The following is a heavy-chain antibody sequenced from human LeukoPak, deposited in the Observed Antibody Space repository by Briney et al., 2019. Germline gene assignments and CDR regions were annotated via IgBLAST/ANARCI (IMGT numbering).Heavy chain of an antibody. V-gene: IGHV3-30*02. CDR2: IRYDGSNK. J-gene: IGHJ4*02. CDR1: GFTFSSYG. D-gene: IGHD7-27*01. CDR3: AKLQVGWGPNPKEFDY. Sequence: GGSLRLSCAASGFTFSSYGMHWVRQAPGKGLEWVAFIRYDGSNKYYADSVKGRFTISRDNSKNTLYLQMNSLRAEDTAVYYCAKLQVGWGPNPKEFDYWGQGTLVTVSS.